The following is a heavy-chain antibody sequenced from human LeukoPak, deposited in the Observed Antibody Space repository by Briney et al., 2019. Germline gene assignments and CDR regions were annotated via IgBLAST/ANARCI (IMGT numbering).Heavy chain of an antibody. D-gene: IGHD2-15*01. CDR3: AKSRRAYCSGGSCFGLWDY. CDR1: GLTFSTYW. J-gene: IGHJ4*02. V-gene: IGHV3-74*01. CDR2: INSDESST. Sequence: PGGSLRLSCAASGLTFSTYWMHWVHQAPGKGLVWVSRINSDESSTTYADSVKGRFTISRDNAKNTLYLQMNSLRAEDTAVYYCAKSRRAYCSGGSCFGLWDYWGQGTLVTVSS.